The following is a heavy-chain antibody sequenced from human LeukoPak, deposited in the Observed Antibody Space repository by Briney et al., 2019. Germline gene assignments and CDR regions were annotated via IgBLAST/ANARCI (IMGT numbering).Heavy chain of an antibody. Sequence: GGSLRLSCAASGFTFSDYAMSWVRQAPGKGLEWVSAISISVGSTYYADFVKGRFTISRDNSKNTLYVQMNSLRAEDTAVYYCAKGGCSYFFDYWGQGTLVTVAS. CDR3: AKGGCSYFFDY. CDR1: GFTFSDYA. D-gene: IGHD2-15*01. V-gene: IGHV3-23*01. CDR2: ISISVGST. J-gene: IGHJ4*02.